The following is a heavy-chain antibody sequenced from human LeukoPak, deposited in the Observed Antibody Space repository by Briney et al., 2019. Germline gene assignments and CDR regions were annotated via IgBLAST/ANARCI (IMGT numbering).Heavy chain of an antibody. CDR3: AKDRVAAAGIHYMDV. D-gene: IGHD6-13*01. CDR1: GFSFSSHG. Sequence: GGSLRLSCVASGFSFSSHGMSWVRQTPGKGLEWVSAISGSGGNTYYTDSVKGRFTISRDNSKNTLYLQMNSLRAEDTAVYNCAKDRVAAAGIHYMDVWGKGTTVTISS. J-gene: IGHJ6*03. CDR2: ISGSGGNT. V-gene: IGHV3-23*01.